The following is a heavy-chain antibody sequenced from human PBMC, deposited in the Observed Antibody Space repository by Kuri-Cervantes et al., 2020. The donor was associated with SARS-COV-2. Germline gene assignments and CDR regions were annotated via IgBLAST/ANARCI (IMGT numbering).Heavy chain of an antibody. J-gene: IGHJ6*02. Sequence: GESLKISCAASGFTFSSYSMNWVRQVPGKGLEWVSSISSSSSYIYYADSVKGRFTISRDNAKNSLYLQMNSLRAEDTAVYYCARDVTGYSSSWYGYYYYGMDVWGQGTTVTVSS. CDR3: ARDVTGYSSSWYGYYYYGMDV. D-gene: IGHD6-13*01. CDR2: ISSSSSYI. CDR1: GFTFSSYS. V-gene: IGHV3-21*01.